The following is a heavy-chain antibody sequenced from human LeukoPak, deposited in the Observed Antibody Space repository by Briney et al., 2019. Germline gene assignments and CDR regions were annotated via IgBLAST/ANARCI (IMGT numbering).Heavy chain of an antibody. V-gene: IGHV3-23*01. CDR1: GFTFSSYA. J-gene: IGHJ4*02. CDR3: AKARDYQPVDY. CDR2: ISGSGGST. D-gene: IGHD3-16*01. Sequence: GGSLRLSCAVSGFTFSSYAMSWVRQAPGKGLEWVSAISGSGGSTYYADSVKGRFTLSRDNSKNTLYLQMNSLRAEDTAVYYCAKARDYQPVDYWGQGTLVTVSS.